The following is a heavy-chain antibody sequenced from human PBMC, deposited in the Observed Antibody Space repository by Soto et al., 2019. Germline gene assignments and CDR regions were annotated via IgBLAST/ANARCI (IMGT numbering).Heavy chain of an antibody. CDR1: GGSINNYY. J-gene: IGHJ5*02. D-gene: IGHD3-16*01. Sequence: SETLSLTCTVSGGSINNYYWSWIRQTPGKGLEWIENIYHSGRSNYNPSLKSRVIISVDTPNNQFSLTLTSVTAADTAVYYCAKGGLHRRGEWFDPWGQGTPVTVSS. V-gene: IGHV4-59*01. CDR2: IYHSGRS. CDR3: AKGGLHRRGEWFDP.